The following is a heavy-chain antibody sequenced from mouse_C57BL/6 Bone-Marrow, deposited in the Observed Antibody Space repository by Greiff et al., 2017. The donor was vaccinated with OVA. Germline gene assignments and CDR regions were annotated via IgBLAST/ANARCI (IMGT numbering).Heavy chain of an antibody. V-gene: IGHV5-12*01. Sequence: EVQLVESGGGLVQPGGSLKLSCAASGFTFSDYYMYWVRQTPEKRLEWVAYISNGGGSTYYPDTVKGRFTISRDNAKNTLYLQMSRLKSEDTAMYYCAREITLDYWGQGTTLTVSS. CDR3: AREITLDY. D-gene: IGHD1-1*01. J-gene: IGHJ2*01. CDR2: ISNGGGST. CDR1: GFTFSDYY.